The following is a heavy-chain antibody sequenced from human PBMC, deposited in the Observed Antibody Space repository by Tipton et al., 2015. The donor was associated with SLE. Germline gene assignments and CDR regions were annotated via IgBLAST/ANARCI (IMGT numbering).Heavy chain of an antibody. D-gene: IGHD2-21*01. V-gene: IGHV4-34*01. CDR3: ARDGGDQKRYYYYYMDV. CDR2: INHSGST. Sequence: TLSLTCAVCGGSFSGYYWSWTRQPPGKGLEWIGEINHSGSTNYNPSLKSRVTISVDTSKNQFSLKLSSVTAADTAVYYCARDGGDQKRYYYYYMDVWGKGTTVTVSS. CDR1: GGSFSGYY. J-gene: IGHJ6*03.